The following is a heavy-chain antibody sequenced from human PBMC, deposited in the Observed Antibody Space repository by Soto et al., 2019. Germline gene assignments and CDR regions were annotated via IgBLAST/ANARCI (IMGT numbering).Heavy chain of an antibody. CDR3: ARGIRFLEWLLPAD. Sequence: QVQLVESGGGVVQPGRSLRLSCAASGFTFSSYAMHWVRQAPGKGLEWVAVISYDGSNKYYADPVKGRFTISRDNSKNTLYLQMNSLRAEDTAVYYCARGIRFLEWLLPADWGQGTLVTVSS. V-gene: IGHV3-30-3*01. CDR1: GFTFSSYA. J-gene: IGHJ4*02. CDR2: ISYDGSNK. D-gene: IGHD3-3*01.